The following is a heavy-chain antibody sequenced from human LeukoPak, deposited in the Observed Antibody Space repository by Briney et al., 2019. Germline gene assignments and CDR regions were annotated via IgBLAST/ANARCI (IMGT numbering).Heavy chain of an antibody. CDR2: VSGYNDNT. Sequence: ASVKVSCKASSYTFSSYGISWVRQAPGQGLEWMGWVSGYNDNTNYAQRLQGRVTMTTDTSTTTAHMELRSLTSDDTAVYYCATFLAAGYWYFDLWGRGTLVTVSS. CDR3: ATFLAAGYWYFDL. CDR1: SYTFSSYG. V-gene: IGHV1-18*01. J-gene: IGHJ2*01. D-gene: IGHD6-13*01.